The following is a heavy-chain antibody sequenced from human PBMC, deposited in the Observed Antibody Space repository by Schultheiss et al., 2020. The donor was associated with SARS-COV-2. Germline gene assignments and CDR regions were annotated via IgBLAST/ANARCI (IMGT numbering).Heavy chain of an antibody. V-gene: IGHV4-31*03. CDR2: IYYSGST. J-gene: IGHJ6*02. D-gene: IGHD4-23*01. CDR3: ARGRYDYGGNSGLLLYGMDV. CDR1: GGSISSGGYY. Sequence: SETLSLTCTVSGGSISSGGYYWSWIRQHPGKGLEWIGYIYYSGSTYYNPSLKSRVTISVDTSKNQFSLRLSSVTAADTAVYYCARGRYDYGGNSGLLLYGMDVWGQGPTVTVSS.